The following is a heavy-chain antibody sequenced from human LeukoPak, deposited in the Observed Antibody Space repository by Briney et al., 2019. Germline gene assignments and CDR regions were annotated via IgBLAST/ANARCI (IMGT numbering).Heavy chain of an antibody. J-gene: IGHJ4*02. CDR1: GFTFSGYA. CDR3: AKAMIVVVQFDY. D-gene: IGHD3-22*01. CDR2: ISGSGGST. Sequence: PGGSLRLSCAASGFTFSGYAMSWVRQAPGKGLEWVSAISGSGGSTYYADSVKGRFTISRDNSKNTLYLQMNSLRAEDTAVYYCAKAMIVVVQFDYWGQGTLVTVSS. V-gene: IGHV3-23*01.